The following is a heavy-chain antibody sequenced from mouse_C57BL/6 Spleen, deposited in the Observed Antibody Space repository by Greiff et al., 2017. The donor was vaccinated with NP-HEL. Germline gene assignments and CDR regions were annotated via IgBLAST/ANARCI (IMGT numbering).Heavy chain of an antibody. CDR2: IDPETGGT. D-gene: IGHD2-5*01. V-gene: IGHV1-15*01. Sequence: QVQLQQSGAELVRPGASVTLSCKASGYTFTDYEMHWVKQTPVHGLEWIGAIDPETGGTAYNQKFKGKAILTADKSSSTAYMELRSLTSEDSAVYYCTSAYYSNYWYFDVWGTGTTVTVSS. J-gene: IGHJ1*03. CDR3: TSAYYSNYWYFDV. CDR1: GYTFTDYE.